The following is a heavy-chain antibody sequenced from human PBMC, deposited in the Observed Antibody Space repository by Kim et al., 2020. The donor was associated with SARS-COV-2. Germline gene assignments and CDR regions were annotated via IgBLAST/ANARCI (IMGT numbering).Heavy chain of an antibody. D-gene: IGHD6-25*01. V-gene: IGHV3-48*02. Sequence: DSVKGRVTISRDNAKNSLYLQMNSLRDEDTAVYYCASDGRRTYYYYGMDVWGQGTTVTVSS. CDR3: ASDGRRTYYYYGMDV. J-gene: IGHJ6*02.